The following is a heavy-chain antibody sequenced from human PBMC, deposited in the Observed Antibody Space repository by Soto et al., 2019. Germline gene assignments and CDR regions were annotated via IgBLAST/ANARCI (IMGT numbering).Heavy chain of an antibody. CDR3: ARSCAFLRSVGWFGPDY. J-gene: IGHJ4*02. D-gene: IGHD3-9*01. V-gene: IGHV1-69*01. CDR2: IIPIFGTA. CDR1: GGTFSSYA. Sequence: QVQLVQSGAEVKKPGSSVKVSCKASGGTFSSYAISWVRQAPGQGLEWMGGIIPIFGTANYAQKFQGRVTITADEATSAAYMELSSLRCEDSGVYCCARSCAFLRSVGWFGPDYWGQGTLVTVSS.